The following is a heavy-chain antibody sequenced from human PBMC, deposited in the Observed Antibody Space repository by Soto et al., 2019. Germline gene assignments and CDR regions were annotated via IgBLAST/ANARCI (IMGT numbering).Heavy chain of an antibody. Sequence: SETLSLTGTVSGGSISSSSYYWGWIRQPPGKGLEWIGSIYYIGSTYYNPSLKSRVTISVDTSKNQFSLKLSSVTAADTAVYYCARLGGVLKWSYFDYWGQGTLVTVSS. D-gene: IGHD3-3*01. V-gene: IGHV4-39*01. CDR3: ARLGGVLKWSYFDY. J-gene: IGHJ4*02. CDR1: GGSISSSSYY. CDR2: IYYIGST.